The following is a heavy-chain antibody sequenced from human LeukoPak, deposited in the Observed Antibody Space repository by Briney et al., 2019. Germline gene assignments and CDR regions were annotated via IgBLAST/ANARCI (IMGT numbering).Heavy chain of an antibody. J-gene: IGHJ4*02. CDR1: GGYISSHY. CDR3: ASLWFGEGWFDY. V-gene: IGHV4-59*11. CDR2: IYYSGST. D-gene: IGHD3-10*01. Sequence: SETLSLTCTVSGGYISSHYWSWIRQPPGKGLEWIGYIYYSGSTNYNPSLKSRVTISVDTSKNQFSLKLSSVTAADTAVYYCASLWFGEGWFDYWGQGTLVTVSS.